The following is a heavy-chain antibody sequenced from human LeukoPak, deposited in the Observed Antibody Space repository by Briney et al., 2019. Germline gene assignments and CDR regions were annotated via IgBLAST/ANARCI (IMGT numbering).Heavy chain of an antibody. CDR2: MNPNSGNT. D-gene: IGHD2-2*01. Sequence: SVKVSCKASGYTFTSYDIKWVRQATGQGLEWMGWMNPNSGNTGYAQTFQGRVTITRNTSISTAYMELSRLRPEDTAVYYCARAVGYCSSTSCYFWFDPWGQGTLVTVSS. CDR3: ARAVGYCSSTSCYFWFDP. V-gene: IGHV1-8*01. CDR1: GYTFTSYD. J-gene: IGHJ5*02.